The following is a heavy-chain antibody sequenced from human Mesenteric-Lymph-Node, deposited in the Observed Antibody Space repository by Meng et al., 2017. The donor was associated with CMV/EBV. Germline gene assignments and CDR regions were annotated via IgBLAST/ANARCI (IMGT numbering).Heavy chain of an antibody. D-gene: IGHD1-1*01. CDR1: GGSISSSSYY. Sequence: SETLSLTCTVSGGSISSSSYYWGWIRQPPGKGLEWIGSIYYSGSTYYNPSLKSRVTISVDTSKNQFSLKLSSVTAADTAVYYCARLGTTVFDYWGQGTLVTVSS. CDR2: IYYSGST. J-gene: IGHJ4*02. CDR3: ARLGTTVFDY. V-gene: IGHV4-39*01.